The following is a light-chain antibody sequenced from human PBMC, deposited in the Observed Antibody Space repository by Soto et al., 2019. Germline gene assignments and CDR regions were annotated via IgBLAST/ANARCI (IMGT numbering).Light chain of an antibody. J-gene: IGLJ2*01. CDR2: EVN. V-gene: IGLV2-8*01. Sequence: QSALTQPPSTSGSPGQSVTFSCTGTSSDVGIFNYVSWYQQHPDQAPKLLIFEVNKRPSGVPDRFSASKSGNTASLTVSGLQAEDEADYYCCSYAGSNTLIFGGGTKLTVL. CDR1: SSDVGIFNY. CDR3: CSYAGSNTLI.